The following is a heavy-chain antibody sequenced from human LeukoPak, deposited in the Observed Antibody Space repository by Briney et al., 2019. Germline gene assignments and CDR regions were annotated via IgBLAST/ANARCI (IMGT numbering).Heavy chain of an antibody. D-gene: IGHD6-13*01. J-gene: IGHJ6*04. CDR3: ARVAGGYYYYYGMDV. CDR2: IYYSGST. V-gene: IGHV4-61*01. Sequence: SETLSLTCTASGGSVSSGSYYWSWIRQPPGKALGWIGYIYYSGSTNYNPSLKSRVTISVDTSKNQFSLKLSSVTAADTAVYYCARVAGGYYYYYGMDVWGKGTTVTVSS. CDR1: GGSVSSGSYY.